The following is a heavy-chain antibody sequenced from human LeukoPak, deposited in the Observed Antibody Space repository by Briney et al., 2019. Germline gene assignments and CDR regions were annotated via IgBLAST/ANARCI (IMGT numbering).Heavy chain of an antibody. V-gene: IGHV3-30*18. CDR2: ISYDGSNK. CDR3: AKDSEGIVAAGTLYRPKYGMDV. J-gene: IGHJ6*02. CDR1: GFTFSSYG. D-gene: IGHD6-13*01. Sequence: PGGSPRLSCAASGFTFSSYGMHWVRQAPGKGLEWVAVISYDGSNKYYADSVKGRFTISRDNSKNTLYLQMNSLRAEDTAVYYCAKDSEGIVAAGTLYRPKYGMDVWGQGTTVTVSS.